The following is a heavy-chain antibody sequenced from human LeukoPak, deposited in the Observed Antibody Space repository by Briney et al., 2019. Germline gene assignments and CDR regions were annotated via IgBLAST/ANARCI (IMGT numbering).Heavy chain of an antibody. CDR3: ARDQDYLPVVRGDKGYYYGMNV. CDR2: IYYSGST. Sequence: SQTLSLTCTVSGGSISSGDYYWSWIRQPPGKGLEWIGYIYYSGSTYYNPSLKSRVTISVDTSKNQFSLKLSSVTAADTAVYYCARDQDYLPVVRGDKGYYYGMNVWGQGTTVTVSS. J-gene: IGHJ6*02. V-gene: IGHV4-30-4*01. CDR1: GGSISSGDYY. D-gene: IGHD3-10*01.